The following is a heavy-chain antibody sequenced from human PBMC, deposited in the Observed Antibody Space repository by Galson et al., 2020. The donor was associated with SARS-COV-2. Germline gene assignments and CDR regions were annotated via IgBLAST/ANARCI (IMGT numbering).Heavy chain of an antibody. Sequence: SETLSLTCAVSGGSISSSNWWSWVRQPPGKGLEWIGEIYHSGSTNYNPSLKSRVTISVDKSKNQFSLKLSSVTAADTAVYYCARGLFPPVVPAAPYSGSKNYYGMDVWGQGTTVTVSS. CDR2: IYHSGST. D-gene: IGHD2-2*01. CDR1: GGSISSSNW. J-gene: IGHJ6*02. V-gene: IGHV4-4*02. CDR3: ARGLFPPVVPAAPYSGSKNYYGMDV.